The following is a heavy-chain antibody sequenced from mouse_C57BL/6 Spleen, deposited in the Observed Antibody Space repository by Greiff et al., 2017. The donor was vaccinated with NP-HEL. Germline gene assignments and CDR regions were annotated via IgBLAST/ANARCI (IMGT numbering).Heavy chain of an antibody. D-gene: IGHD2-3*01. J-gene: IGHJ2*01. Sequence: EVHLVESGGGLVKPGGSLKLSCAASGFTFSSYAMSWVRQTPEKRLEWVATISDGGSYTYYPDNVKGRFTISRDNAKNNLYLQMSHLKSEDTAMYYCARYDGHFDYWGQGTTLTVSS. CDR1: GFTFSSYA. CDR3: ARYDGHFDY. CDR2: ISDGGSYT. V-gene: IGHV5-4*01.